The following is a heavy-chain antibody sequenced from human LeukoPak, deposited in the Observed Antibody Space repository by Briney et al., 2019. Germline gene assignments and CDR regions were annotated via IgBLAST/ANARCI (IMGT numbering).Heavy chain of an antibody. CDR3: ARAQYYYDSSGYQGAWFDP. CDR1: GGSISSYY. D-gene: IGHD3-22*01. J-gene: IGHJ5*02. Sequence: PSETLSLTCTVSGGSISSYYWSWIRQPPGKGLEWIGYIYYSGGTNYNPSLKSRVTISVDTSKNQFSLKLSSVTAADTAVYYCARAQYYYDSSGYQGAWFDPWGQGTLVTVSS. CDR2: IYYSGGT. V-gene: IGHV4-59*01.